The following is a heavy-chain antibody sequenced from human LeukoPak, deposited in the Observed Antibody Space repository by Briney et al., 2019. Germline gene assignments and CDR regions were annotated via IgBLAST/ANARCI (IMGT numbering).Heavy chain of an antibody. CDR2: ISGSGGT. CDR1: GFAFSSSA. J-gene: IGHJ6*03. D-gene: IGHD1-7*01. CDR3: AKDGTGTALFYYFYMDV. Sequence: GGSLRLSCAASGFAFSSSAMSWVRQAPGKGLEWVSLISGSGGTYYADFVKGRFTISRDNSKNTLYLHMNTLRAEDTAVYYCAKDGTGTALFYYFYMDVWGKGTTVTVSS. V-gene: IGHV3-23*01.